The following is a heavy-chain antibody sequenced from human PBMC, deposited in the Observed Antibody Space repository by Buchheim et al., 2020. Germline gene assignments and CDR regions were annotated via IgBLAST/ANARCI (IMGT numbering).Heavy chain of an antibody. CDR1: XGSIIICCYF. V-gene: IGHV4-39*07. Sequence: QLHXQESGPGLVQPSETLSLTCTFSXGSIIICCYFFGWIRQPPGKGLEWIGSIYYSGSTSYNPSLKSRVTISVYTSKNQFSLKLSSVTAADTAVYYCARISGSYWYWGQGTL. D-gene: IGHD1-26*01. CDR2: IYYSGST. J-gene: IGHJ4*02. CDR3: ARISGSYWY.